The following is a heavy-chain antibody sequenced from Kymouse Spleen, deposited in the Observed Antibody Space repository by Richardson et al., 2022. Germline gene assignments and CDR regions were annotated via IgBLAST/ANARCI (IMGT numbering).Heavy chain of an antibody. CDR3: ARDPGDSSGYYLYYYYYGMDV. D-gene: IGHD3-22*01. CDR2: ISAYNGNT. J-gene: IGHJ6*02. Sequence: QVQLVQSGAEVKKPGASVKVSCKASGYTFTSYGISWVRQAPGQGLEWMGWISAYNGNTNYAQKLQGRVTMTTDTSTSTAYMELRSLRSDDTAVYYCARDPGDSSGYYLYYYYYGMDVWGQGTTVTVSS. CDR1: GYTFTSYG. V-gene: IGHV1-18*01.